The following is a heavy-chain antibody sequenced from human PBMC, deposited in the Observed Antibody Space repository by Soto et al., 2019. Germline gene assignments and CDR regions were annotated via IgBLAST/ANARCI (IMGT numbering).Heavy chain of an antibody. Sequence: GESLKISCKGSGYSFTSYWISWVRQMPGKGLEWMGRIDPSDSYTNYSPSFQGHVTISADKSISTAYLQWSSLKASDTAMYYCVRLGQYSSSSLGYYYYYGMDVWGQGTTVTVSS. CDR3: VRLGQYSSSSLGYYYYYGMDV. J-gene: IGHJ6*02. CDR2: IDPSDSYT. D-gene: IGHD6-6*01. V-gene: IGHV5-10-1*01. CDR1: GYSFTSYW.